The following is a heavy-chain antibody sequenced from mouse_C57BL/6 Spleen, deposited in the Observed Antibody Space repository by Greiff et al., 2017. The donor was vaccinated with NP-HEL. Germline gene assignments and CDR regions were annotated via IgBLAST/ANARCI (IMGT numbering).Heavy chain of an antibody. Sequence: VQLQQPGAELVRPGSSVNLSCKASGYTFTSYWMDWVKQRPGQGLEWIGNIYPSDSDTHYNQKFKDKATLTVDKSSSTAYMQLSSLTSEDSAVYYCARPLSSCRYYAMDYWGQGTSVTVSS. V-gene: IGHV1-61*01. CDR1: GYTFTSYW. D-gene: IGHD1-1*01. CDR3: ARPLSSCRYYAMDY. CDR2: IYPSDSDT. J-gene: IGHJ4*01.